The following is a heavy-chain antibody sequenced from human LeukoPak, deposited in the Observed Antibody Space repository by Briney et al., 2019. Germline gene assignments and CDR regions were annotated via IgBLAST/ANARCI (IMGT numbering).Heavy chain of an antibody. CDR1: GFTFSSYG. CDR3: AKEVLGVVPAAMRYYYYGMDV. V-gene: IGHV3-30*18. D-gene: IGHD2-2*01. Sequence: GSLRLSCAASGFTFSSYGMHGVRQAPGKGLEWVAVISYDGSNKYYADSVKGRFTISRDNSKNTLYLQMNSLRAEDTAVYYCAKEVLGVVPAAMRYYYYGMDVWGQGTTVTVSS. CDR2: ISYDGSNK. J-gene: IGHJ6*02.